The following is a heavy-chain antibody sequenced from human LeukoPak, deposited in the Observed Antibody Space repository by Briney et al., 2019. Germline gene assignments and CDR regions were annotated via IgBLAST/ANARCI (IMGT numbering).Heavy chain of an antibody. J-gene: IGHJ4*02. CDR1: GYTFTGYY. D-gene: IGHD3-16*02. V-gene: IGHV1-69*05. CDR3: ARGRYVWGSYRSTFDY. CDR2: IIPIFGTA. Sequence: SVKVSCKASGYTFTGYYMHWVRQAPGQGLEWMGRIIPIFGTANYAQKFQGRVTITTDESASTAYMELSSLRSEDTAVYYCARGRYVWGSYRSTFDYWGQGTLVTVSS.